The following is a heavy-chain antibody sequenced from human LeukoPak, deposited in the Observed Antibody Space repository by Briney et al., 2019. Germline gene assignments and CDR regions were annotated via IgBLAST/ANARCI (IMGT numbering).Heavy chain of an antibody. CDR2: ISAYNGNT. D-gene: IGHD6-19*01. Sequence: ASVKVSCKASGYTFISYGISWVRQAPGQGLEWMGWISAYNGNTNYAQKLQGRVTMTTDTSTSTAYMELRGLRSDDTAVYYCAREGSGWYGHYFDYWGQGTLVTVSS. J-gene: IGHJ4*02. CDR1: GYTFISYG. CDR3: AREGSGWYGHYFDY. V-gene: IGHV1-18*01.